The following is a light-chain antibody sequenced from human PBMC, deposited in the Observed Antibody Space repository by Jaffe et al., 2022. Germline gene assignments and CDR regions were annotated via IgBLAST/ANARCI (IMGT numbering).Light chain of an antibody. CDR3: QQYEDLPFT. CDR1: QDINEY. CDR2: EAS. Sequence: DIQMTQSPSSLSTSVGDRVTITCQASQDINEYLNWYQQKPGKAPQLLIFEASKLEIGVPSRFSGRGSGTHFTFTINNLQPEDLATYFCQQYEDLPFTFGQGTKLDIK. J-gene: IGKJ2*01. V-gene: IGKV1-33*01.